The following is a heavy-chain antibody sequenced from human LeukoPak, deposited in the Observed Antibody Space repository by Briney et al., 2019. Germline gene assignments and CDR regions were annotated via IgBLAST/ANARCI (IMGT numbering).Heavy chain of an antibody. D-gene: IGHD3-22*01. CDR3: ASREGYYYDSSGIALGI. CDR2: ISSGSTTI. V-gene: IGHV3-48*01. Sequence: GGSLRLSCAASGFTFSDYSMTWVRQAPGKGLEWVSYISSGSTTIYYAESVKGRFTISRDNAKKSLYLQMSSLRAEDTAVYYCASREGYYYDSSGIALGIWGQGTLVTVSS. CDR1: GFTFSDYS. J-gene: IGHJ4*02.